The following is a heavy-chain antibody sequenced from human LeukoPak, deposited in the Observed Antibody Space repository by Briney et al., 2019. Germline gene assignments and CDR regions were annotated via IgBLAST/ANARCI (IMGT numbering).Heavy chain of an antibody. Sequence: PSETLSLTCTVSGGSISSYYWSWIRQPPGKGLEWIGYIYYSGSINYNPSLKSRVTISVDTSKNQFSLKLSSVTAADTAVYYCARDVGATPGYFDYWGQGTLVTVSS. CDR3: ARDVGATPGYFDY. J-gene: IGHJ4*02. V-gene: IGHV4-59*01. D-gene: IGHD1-26*01. CDR1: GGSISSYY. CDR2: IYYSGSI.